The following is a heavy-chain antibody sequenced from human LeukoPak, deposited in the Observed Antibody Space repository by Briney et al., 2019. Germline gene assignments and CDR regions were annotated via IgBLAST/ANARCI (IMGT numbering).Heavy chain of an antibody. CDR2: IPYDGSNK. J-gene: IGHJ4*02. Sequence: GGSLRLSCAASGFTFSSYAMHWVRQAPGKGLAWVALIPYDGSNKYYADSVKGRFTVSRDNSKNTLYLQMNSLRAEDTAVYYCVRGAYSSSWLNFDYWGQGTLVTVSS. V-gene: IGHV3-30*04. CDR1: GFTFSSYA. CDR3: VRGAYSSSWLNFDY. D-gene: IGHD6-13*01.